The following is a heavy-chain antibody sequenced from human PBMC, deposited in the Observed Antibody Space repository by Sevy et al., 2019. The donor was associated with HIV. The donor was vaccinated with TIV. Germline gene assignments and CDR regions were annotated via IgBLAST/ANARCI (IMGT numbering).Heavy chain of an antibody. J-gene: IGHJ3*02. CDR3: AKDEGMTMVQGVINAFDI. V-gene: IGHV3-30*02. Sequence: GGSLRLSCAASGFTFSNYGMHWVRHAPGKGLEWVAFIRYDGSNKYYADSVKGRFTISRDNSKNTLYLQMNSLRAEDTAVYYCAKDEGMTMVQGVINAFDIWGQGTMVTVSS. CDR2: IRYDGSNK. D-gene: IGHD3-10*01. CDR1: GFTFSNYG.